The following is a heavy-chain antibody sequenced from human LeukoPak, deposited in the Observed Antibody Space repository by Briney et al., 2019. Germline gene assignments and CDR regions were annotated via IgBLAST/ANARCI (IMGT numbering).Heavy chain of an antibody. J-gene: IGHJ4*02. CDR3: ARNADGSGNLLPFYFDY. V-gene: IGHV4-31*03. Sequence: SETLSLTCTVSGGSISSGGYYWSWIRQHPGKGLEWIGYIYYTGSTYYNPSLKSRVAISVDTSKNQFSLILGSVTAADTAVYYCARNADGSGNLLPFYFDYWGPGTLVTVSS. D-gene: IGHD3-10*01. CDR1: GGSISSGGYY. CDR2: IYYTGST.